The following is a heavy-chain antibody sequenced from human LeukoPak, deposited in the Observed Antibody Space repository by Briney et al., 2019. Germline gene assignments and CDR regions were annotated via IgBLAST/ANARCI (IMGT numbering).Heavy chain of an antibody. J-gene: IGHJ4*02. CDR2: IYYSGST. D-gene: IGHD4-11*01. CDR1: GVSITSSSYY. CDR3: TSYNF. V-gene: IGHV4-39*01. Sequence: PSETLSLTCTVSGVSITSSSYYWGWIRQPPGKGLEWIGSIYYSGSTYYNPSLKSRVTIAGDTSKNQFSLKLSSVTAADTAVYYCTSYNFWGQGTLVTVSS.